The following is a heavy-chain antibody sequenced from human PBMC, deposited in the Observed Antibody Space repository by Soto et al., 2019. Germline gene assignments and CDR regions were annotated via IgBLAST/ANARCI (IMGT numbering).Heavy chain of an antibody. V-gene: IGHV4-61*01. J-gene: IGHJ4*02. Sequence: PSETLSLTCTVSGDSVSSGSYYWSWIRQPPGKGLEWIGYIYYSGSTNYNPSLKSRVTISLDTSRNQFSLELTSVTAADTAVYYCARALQTYYYSSGSYSLDHWGQGALVTVSS. CDR1: GDSVSSGSYY. CDR3: ARALQTYYYSSGSYSLDH. CDR2: IYYSGST. D-gene: IGHD3-10*01.